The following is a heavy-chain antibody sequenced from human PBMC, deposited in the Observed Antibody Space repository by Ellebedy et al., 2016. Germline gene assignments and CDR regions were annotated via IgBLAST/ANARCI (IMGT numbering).Heavy chain of an antibody. D-gene: IGHD3-10*01. CDR1: GFTFSSYA. J-gene: IGHJ6*02. CDR2: ISYDGSNK. Sequence: GESLKISCAASGFTFSSYAMHWVRQAPGKGLEWVAVISYDGSNKYYADSVKGRFTISRDNSKNSLYLQMNSLRAEDTAVYYCARGWFGELPLDVWGQGTTVTVSS. V-gene: IGHV3-30-3*01. CDR3: ARGWFGELPLDV.